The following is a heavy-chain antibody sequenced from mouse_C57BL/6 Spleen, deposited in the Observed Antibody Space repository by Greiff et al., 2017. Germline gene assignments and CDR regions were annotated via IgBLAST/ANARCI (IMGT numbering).Heavy chain of an antibody. Sequence: VQLQQSGPELVKPGASVKISCKASGYSFTGYYMNWVKQSPEKSLEWIGEINPSTGGTTYNQKFKAKATLTVDKSSSTAYMQLKSLTSDDSAVYYCARRSRTGTFDYWGQGTTLTVSS. J-gene: IGHJ2*01. CDR3: ARRSRTGTFDY. D-gene: IGHD4-1*01. CDR2: INPSTGGT. CDR1: GYSFTGYY. V-gene: IGHV1-42*01.